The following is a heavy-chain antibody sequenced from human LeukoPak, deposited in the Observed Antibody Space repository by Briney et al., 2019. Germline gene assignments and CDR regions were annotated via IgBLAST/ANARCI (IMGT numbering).Heavy chain of an antibody. CDR3: ARTKYYYDSSGYYFDY. V-gene: IGHV2-70*11. J-gene: IGHJ4*02. Sequence: SGPALVKPTQTLTLTCPFSGFSLSTSGMCVSWIRQPPGKALELLARLGWDDDKYYSTSLKTRLTISQDTSKNQVVLTMTNMDPVDTATYYCARTKYYYDSSGYYFDYWGQGTLVTVSS. CDR1: GFSLSTSGMC. CDR2: LGWDDDK. D-gene: IGHD3-22*01.